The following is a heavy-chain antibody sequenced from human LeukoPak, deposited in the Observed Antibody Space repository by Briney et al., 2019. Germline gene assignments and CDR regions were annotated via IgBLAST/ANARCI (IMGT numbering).Heavy chain of an antibody. V-gene: IGHV3-30-3*01. D-gene: IGHD3-22*01. CDR1: GFTFSSYA. CDR2: ISYDGSNK. CDR3: ARDPSYYDSSGFDY. Sequence: PGGSLRLSCAASGFTFSSYAMYWVRQAPGKGLEWVAVISYDGSNKYYADSVKGRFTISRDNSKNTLYLQMNSLRAEDTAVYYCARDPSYYDSSGFDYWGQGTLVTVSS. J-gene: IGHJ4*02.